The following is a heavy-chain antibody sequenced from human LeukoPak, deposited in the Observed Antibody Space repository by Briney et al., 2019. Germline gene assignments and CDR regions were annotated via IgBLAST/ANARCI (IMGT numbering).Heavy chain of an antibody. J-gene: IGHJ4*02. Sequence: SETLSPTCTVSGGSISSYYWSWIRQPPGKGLEWIGYIYYSGSTNYNPSLKSRVTISVDTSKNQFSLKLSSVTAADTAVYYCARSRRGYFDYWGQGTLVTVSS. CDR3: ARSRRGYFDY. V-gene: IGHV4-59*01. CDR2: IYYSGST. D-gene: IGHD3-10*01. CDR1: GGSISSYY.